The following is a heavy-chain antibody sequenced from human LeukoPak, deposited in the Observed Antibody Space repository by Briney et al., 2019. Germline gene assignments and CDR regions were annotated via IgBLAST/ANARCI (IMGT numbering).Heavy chain of an antibody. CDR3: AKTLGYSGYDTSDY. Sequence: GGSLRLSCAASGFTFSSYGMHWVRQAPGKGLEWVSAISGSGGSTYYADSVKGRFTISRDNSKNTLYLQMNSLRAEDTAVYYCAKTLGYSGYDTSDYWGQGTLATVSS. V-gene: IGHV3-23*01. CDR1: GFTFSSYG. CDR2: ISGSGGST. J-gene: IGHJ4*02. D-gene: IGHD5-12*01.